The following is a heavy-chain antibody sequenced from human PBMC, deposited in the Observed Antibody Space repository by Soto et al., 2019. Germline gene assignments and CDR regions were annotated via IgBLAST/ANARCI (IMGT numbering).Heavy chain of an antibody. CDR2: IYYSGST. D-gene: IGHD6-13*01. V-gene: IGHV4-30-4*01. J-gene: IGHJ5*02. Sequence: SETLSLTGTVSGGSISSGDYYWSWIRQPPGKGLEWIGYIYYSGSTYYNPSLKSRVTISVDTSKNQFSLKLSSATAPDTAVHYCARGEGIAGAGRNCFGPSRQGTVVTV. CDR3: ARGEGIAGAGRNCFGP. CDR1: GGSISSGDYY.